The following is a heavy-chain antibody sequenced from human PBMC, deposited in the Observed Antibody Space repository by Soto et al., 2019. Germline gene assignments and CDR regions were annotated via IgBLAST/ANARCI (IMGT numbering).Heavy chain of an antibody. J-gene: IGHJ5*02. CDR3: ARGLYDFWSGYYGCFDP. Sequence: VGSLRLSCAASGFTFSSYSMNWVRQAPGKGLEWVSSISSSSSYIYYADSVKGRFTISRDNAKNSLYLQMNSLRAEDTAVYYCARGLYDFWSGYYGCFDPWGQGTLVTVSS. CDR2: ISSSSSYI. CDR1: GFTFSSYS. V-gene: IGHV3-21*01. D-gene: IGHD3-3*01.